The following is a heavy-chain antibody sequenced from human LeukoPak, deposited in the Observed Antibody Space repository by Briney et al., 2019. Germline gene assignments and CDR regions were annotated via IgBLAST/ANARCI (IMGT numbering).Heavy chain of an antibody. D-gene: IGHD4-17*01. CDR2: VWYDGSKR. CDR3: AGGSGDYSPDY. Sequence: GGSLRLSCVASGFTFNRYGMHWARQAPGKGLEWVAVVWYDGSKRYYADSVKGRFTISREDSKNTLYLQMNSLRAEDTAVYYCAGGSGDYSPDYWGQGTLVTVSS. V-gene: IGHV3-33*01. J-gene: IGHJ4*02. CDR1: GFTFNRYG.